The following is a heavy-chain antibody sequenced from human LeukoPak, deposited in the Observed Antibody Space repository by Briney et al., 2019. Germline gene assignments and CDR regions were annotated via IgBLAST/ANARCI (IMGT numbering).Heavy chain of an antibody. V-gene: IGHV3-13*01. Sequence: GGSLRLSCAASGFTFSSYDMHWVRQATGKGLEWVSAIGTAGDTYYPGSVKGRFTISRDNSKNTLYLQMNSLRAEDTAVYYCAKGLYSSSWYFFGYWGQGTLVTVSS. CDR1: GFTFSSYD. CDR3: AKGLYSSSWYFFGY. D-gene: IGHD6-13*01. J-gene: IGHJ4*02. CDR2: IGTAGDT.